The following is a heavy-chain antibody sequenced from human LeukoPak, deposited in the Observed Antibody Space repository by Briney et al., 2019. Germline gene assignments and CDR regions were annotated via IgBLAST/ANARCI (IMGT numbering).Heavy chain of an antibody. CDR1: GLTFSHYA. V-gene: IGHV3-23*01. CDR3: AKDEMAVAIFDY. Sequence: GGSLRLSCAASGLTFSHYAMSWVRQAPGKGPEWVSAISKDGGDSYYADPVKGRFAISRDNSKNMLYLQMNSLGAEDTAIYYCAKDEMAVAIFDYWGQGTLVTVSS. CDR2: ISKDGGDS. J-gene: IGHJ4*02. D-gene: IGHD6-19*01.